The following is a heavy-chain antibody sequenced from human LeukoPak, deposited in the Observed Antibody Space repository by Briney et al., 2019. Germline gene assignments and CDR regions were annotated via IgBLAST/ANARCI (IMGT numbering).Heavy chain of an antibody. D-gene: IGHD5-12*01. V-gene: IGHV4-30-4*01. CDR1: GGSISSGDYY. J-gene: IGHJ4*02. CDR3: ARFERGYSGSEGIDY. CDR2: IYYSGST. Sequence: SETLSFTCTVSGGSISSGDYYWSWIRQPPGKGLEWIGYIYYSGSTYYNPSLKSRVTISVDTSKNQFSLKLSSVTAADTAVYYCARFERGYSGSEGIDYWGQGTLVTVSS.